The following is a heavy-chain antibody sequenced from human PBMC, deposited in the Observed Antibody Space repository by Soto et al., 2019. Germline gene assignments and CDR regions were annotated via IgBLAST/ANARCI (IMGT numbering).Heavy chain of an antibody. CDR1: GGSISSGDYF. CDR2: VSSTGTS. J-gene: IGHJ3*02. V-gene: IGHV4-30-4*01. CDR3: ARDKWDLPLNI. Sequence: QVELRESGPGLVKPSQNLSLTCTVSGGSISSGDYFWTWIRQPPGKGLECLGYVSSTGTSYYLPALKSRLNISLDTSKNLFSLRLTSVTAADTAVYFCARDKWDLPLNIWGHGTMVTVSS. D-gene: IGHD1-26*01.